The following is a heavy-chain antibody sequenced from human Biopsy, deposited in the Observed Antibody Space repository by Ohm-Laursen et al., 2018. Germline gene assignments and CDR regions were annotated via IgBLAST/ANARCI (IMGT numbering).Heavy chain of an antibody. V-gene: IGHV4-59*01. CDR2: IYYSGST. D-gene: IGHD1-26*01. CDR1: GGSIGSFF. J-gene: IGHJ4*02. Sequence: TLSLTCTVSGGSIGSFFWSWIRQPPGKGLEWIGYIYYSGSTNYNPSLKSRVTISVDRSKNHFSLELSSVTAADTAVYYCARVGAGAPSIDYFDSWGQGALVTVSS. CDR3: ARVGAGAPSIDYFDS.